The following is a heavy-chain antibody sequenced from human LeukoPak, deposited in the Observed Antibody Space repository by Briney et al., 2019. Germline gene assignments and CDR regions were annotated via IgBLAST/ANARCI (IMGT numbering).Heavy chain of an antibody. J-gene: IGHJ4*02. CDR3: ARETMSDGELGVY. CDR1: GGTFSSYA. V-gene: IGHV1-69*06. CDR2: IIPIFGTA. Sequence: SVKVSCKASGGTFSSYAISWVRQAPGQGLEWMGGIIPIFGTANYAQKFQGRVTITADKSTSTAYMELSSLRSEDTAVYYCARETMSDGELGVYWGQGTLVTVSS. D-gene: IGHD3-10*01.